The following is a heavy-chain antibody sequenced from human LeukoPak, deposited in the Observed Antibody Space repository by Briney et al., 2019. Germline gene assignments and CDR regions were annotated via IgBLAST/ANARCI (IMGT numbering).Heavy chain of an antibody. CDR1: GFIFDDYT. V-gene: IGHV3-43*01. D-gene: IGHD2-15*01. Sequence: PGGSLRLSCAASGFIFDDYTMHWVRQAPGKGLEWVSLISWDGGTTYYVDSVKGRFTISRDNAKNSLYLQMNSLRAEDTAVYYCARYGSGGSCYDYWGQGTLVTVSS. J-gene: IGHJ4*02. CDR2: ISWDGGTT. CDR3: ARYGSGGSCYDY.